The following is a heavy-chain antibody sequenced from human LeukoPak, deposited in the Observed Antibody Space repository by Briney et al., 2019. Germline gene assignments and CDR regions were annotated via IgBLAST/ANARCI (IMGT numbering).Heavy chain of an antibody. CDR3: ARDRATRFLELLFRGDAFDI. V-gene: IGHV3-7*01. J-gene: IGHJ3*02. CDR1: GFTFSSYR. D-gene: IGHD3-3*01. CDR2: IKQEGSEK. Sequence: GGSLRLSGAAPGFTFSSYRMSGVGQAPGRGRGWVANIKQEGSEKYYVDSVKGRFTISRDNTKNSLYLQKNSLRADDTAVYYCARDRATRFLELLFRGDAFDIGGQGTMATLSS.